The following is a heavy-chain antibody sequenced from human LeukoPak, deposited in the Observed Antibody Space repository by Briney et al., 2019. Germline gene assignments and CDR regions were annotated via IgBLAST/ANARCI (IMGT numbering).Heavy chain of an antibody. CDR1: GFTFSTYD. Sequence: GGSLRLSCAASGFTFSTYDMSWVRQAPTKGLEWVSAIGGDGGTTYADSVKGRFTISRDNSKNTLYLQMNSLRVGDTAVYYGAKSFGYSRSWFDNWGQGTLGTVFS. CDR3: AKSFGYSRSWFDN. J-gene: IGHJ4*02. V-gene: IGHV3-23*01. CDR2: IGGDGGTT. D-gene: IGHD6-13*01.